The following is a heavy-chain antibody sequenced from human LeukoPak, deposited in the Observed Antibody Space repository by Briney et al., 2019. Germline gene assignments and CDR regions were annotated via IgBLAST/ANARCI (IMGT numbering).Heavy chain of an antibody. D-gene: IGHD3-22*01. CDR1: GGSINIYY. J-gene: IGHJ4*02. CDR2: IYTSGST. CDR3: ATVTYYDYSAYYYDY. V-gene: IGHV4-4*07. Sequence: PSETLSLTCTVSGGSINIYYWSWIRQPAGKGLEWIGRIYTSGSTNYNPSLKTRVTMSVDTSKNQFSLKLSSLTAADTAVYYCATVTYYDYSAYYYDYWGQGTLVTVSS.